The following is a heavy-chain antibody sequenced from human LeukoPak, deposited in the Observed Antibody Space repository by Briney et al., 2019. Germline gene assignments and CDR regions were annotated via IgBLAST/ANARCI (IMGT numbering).Heavy chain of an antibody. Sequence: PSETLSLTCTVSGDTFSSYYWSWIRQPPGKGLEWIGYVYSGNTNYNPSLKSRVTISVDTSRNQFSLKLSSVTAADTAVYYCANSTIASSGYFDYWGQGTLVTVSS. V-gene: IGHV4-59*08. CDR2: VYSGNT. CDR3: ANSTIASSGYFDY. D-gene: IGHD3-22*01. CDR1: GDTFSSYY. J-gene: IGHJ4*02.